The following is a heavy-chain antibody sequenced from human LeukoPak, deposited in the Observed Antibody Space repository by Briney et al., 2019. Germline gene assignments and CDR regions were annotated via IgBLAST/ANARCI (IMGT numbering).Heavy chain of an antibody. CDR2: IYYSGST. V-gene: IGHV4-39*01. D-gene: IGHD3-22*01. J-gene: IGHJ4*02. Sequence: TSETLSLTCTVSGGSIGSSSYYWGWIRQPPGKGLEWIGSIYYSGSTYYNPSLKSRVTISVDTSKNQFSLKLSSVTAADTAVYYCARQSLSVVVTATYYFDYWGQGTLVTVSS. CDR1: GGSIGSSSYY. CDR3: ARQSLSVVVTATYYFDY.